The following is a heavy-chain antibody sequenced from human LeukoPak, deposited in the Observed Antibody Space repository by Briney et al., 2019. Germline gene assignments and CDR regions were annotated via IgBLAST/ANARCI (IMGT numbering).Heavy chain of an antibody. CDR2: ISAYNGNT. D-gene: IGHD1-26*01. J-gene: IGHJ4*02. V-gene: IGHV1-18*01. CDR3: ARGPNGIVGATTPDY. CDR1: GYTFTSYG. Sequence: ASVTVSCTASGYTFTSYGISWVRQAPGQGLEWMGWISAYNGNTNYAQKLQGRVTMTTDTSTSTAYMELRSLRSDDTAVYYCARGPNGIVGATTPDYWGQGTLVTVSS.